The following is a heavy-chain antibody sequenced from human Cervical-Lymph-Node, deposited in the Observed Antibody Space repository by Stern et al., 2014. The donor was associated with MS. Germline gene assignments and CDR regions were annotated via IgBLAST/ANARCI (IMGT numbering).Heavy chain of an antibody. CDR3: ARGVCGTCYRQDY. V-gene: IGHV1-3*01. CDR1: GYSLSNYA. CDR2: INGGDGDT. D-gene: IGHD2-15*01. J-gene: IGHJ4*02. Sequence: QVQLMQSGAEVKKPGASVKISCKTSGYSLSNYAMHWMRQAPGQSLEWMGWINGGDGDTRYSRNFQGRVTITRDTAANMVYMELSSLRSEDTAMYYCARGVCGTCYRQDYWGQGTLVTVSS.